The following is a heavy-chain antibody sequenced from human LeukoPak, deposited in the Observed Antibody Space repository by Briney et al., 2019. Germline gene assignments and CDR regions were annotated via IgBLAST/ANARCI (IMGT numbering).Heavy chain of an antibody. CDR1: GXSLRGSY. CDR3: ARGGNGWYFDL. J-gene: IGHJ2*01. V-gene: IGHV4-34*01. Sequence: SETLSLTCAVQGXSLRGSYWSWIRQPPGKGLQWIGQIDHSGSTHSIPSLKSRVTISLDTSQSQVSLKVNSVTAADTAVYFCARGGNGWYFDLWGRGTLVTVSS. D-gene: IGHD1-14*01. CDR2: IDHSGST.